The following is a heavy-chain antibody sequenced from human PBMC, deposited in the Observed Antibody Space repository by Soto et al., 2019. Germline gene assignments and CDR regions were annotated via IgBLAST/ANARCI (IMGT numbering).Heavy chain of an antibody. CDR1: GGTFSSYA. CDR2: IIPNSGGT. Sequence: ASVKVSCKASGGTFSSYAISWVRQAPGQGLEWMGGIIPNSGGTNYAQKFQSWVTMTRDTSISTAYMELSRLRSDDTAVYYCAREGSSRWFGELLSNYYYNGMDVWGQGTTVTVSS. CDR3: AREGSSRWFGELLSNYYYNGMDV. V-gene: IGHV1-2*04. J-gene: IGHJ6*02. D-gene: IGHD3-10*01.